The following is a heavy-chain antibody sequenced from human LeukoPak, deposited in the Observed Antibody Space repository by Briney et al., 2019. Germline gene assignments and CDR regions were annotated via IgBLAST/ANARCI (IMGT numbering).Heavy chain of an antibody. J-gene: IGHJ6*03. CDR3: ARDRAAYDCSGYYPRDYYYMDV. D-gene: IGHD3-22*01. V-gene: IGHV3-48*03. CDR2: ISSSGSTI. Sequence: PGGSLRLSCAASGFTFSSYEMNWVRQAPGKGLEWVSYISSSGSTIYYADSVKGRFTISRDNAKNSLYLQMNSLRAEDTAVYYCARDRAAYDCSGYYPRDYYYMDVWGKGTTVTVSS. CDR1: GFTFSSYE.